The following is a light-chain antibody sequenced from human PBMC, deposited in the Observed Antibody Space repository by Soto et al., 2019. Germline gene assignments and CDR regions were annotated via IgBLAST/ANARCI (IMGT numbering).Light chain of an antibody. V-gene: IGKV1-5*01. CDR2: QAS. Sequence: QXTQXPSTXXXSXGDRVTITCRASQSVASWLAWYQQKPGKAPKLLIFQASSLESGVPSRFSGSGSGTEFTLTLSGLQPDDFATYYCQQYHSSPWTVGQGTKVDI. CDR1: QSVASW. CDR3: QQYHSSPWT. J-gene: IGKJ1*01.